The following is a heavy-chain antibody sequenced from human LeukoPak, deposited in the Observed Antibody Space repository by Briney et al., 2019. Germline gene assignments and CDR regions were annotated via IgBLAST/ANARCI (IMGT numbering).Heavy chain of an antibody. Sequence: SETLSLTCAVCGGSFSGYYWSWIRQPPGKGLEWIGVINHSGSTNYNPSLKSRVTISVDTSKNQFSLKLSSVTAADTAVYYCARVGIAVAGTGNWFDPWGQGTLVTVSS. CDR1: GGSFSGYY. V-gene: IGHV4-34*01. CDR3: ARVGIAVAGTGNWFDP. CDR2: INHSGST. J-gene: IGHJ5*02. D-gene: IGHD6-19*01.